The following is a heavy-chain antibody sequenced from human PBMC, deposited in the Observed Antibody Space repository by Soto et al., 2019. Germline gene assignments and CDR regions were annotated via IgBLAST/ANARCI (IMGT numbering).Heavy chain of an antibody. J-gene: IGHJ5*02. D-gene: IGHD3-10*01. Sequence: QVQLQESGPGLVKPSQTLSLTCTVSGGSISSGGYYWSWIRQHPGKGLEWIGYIYYSGSTYYNPSLKSRVTISVDTSKNQFSLKLSSVTAADTAVYYCARTSSITMVRGVIIYWFDPWGQGTLVTVSS. CDR2: IYYSGST. V-gene: IGHV4-31*03. CDR1: GGSISSGGYY. CDR3: ARTSSITMVRGVIIYWFDP.